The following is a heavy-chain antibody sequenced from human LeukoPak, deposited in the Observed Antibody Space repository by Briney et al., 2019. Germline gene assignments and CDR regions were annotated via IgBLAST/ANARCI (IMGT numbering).Heavy chain of an antibody. CDR2: IYYSGST. D-gene: IGHD4-23*01. CDR1: GDSISSGDYY. J-gene: IGHJ5*02. CDR3: ARVDYGGNFEYNWFDP. V-gene: IGHV4-30-4*01. Sequence: PSETLSLTCTVSGDSISSGDYYWSWIRQPPGKGLEWIGYIYYSGSTYYNPSLKSRVTISVDTSKNQFSLKLSSVTAADTAVYYCARVDYGGNFEYNWFDPWGQGTLVTVSS.